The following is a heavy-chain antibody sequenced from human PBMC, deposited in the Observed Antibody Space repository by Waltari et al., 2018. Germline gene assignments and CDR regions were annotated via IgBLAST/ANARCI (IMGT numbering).Heavy chain of an antibody. V-gene: IGHV1-46*01. CDR3: ARGIAVAGRPPDWFDP. CDR2: INPSGGST. CDR1: GYTFTSYY. J-gene: IGHJ5*02. Sequence: QVQLVQSGAEVKKPGASVKVSCKASGYTFTSYYMHWVRQAPGQGLEWTGIINPSGGSTSYAQKFQGRVTMTRDTSTSTVYMELSSLRSEDTAVYYCARGIAVAGRPPDWFDPWGQGTLVTVSS. D-gene: IGHD6-19*01.